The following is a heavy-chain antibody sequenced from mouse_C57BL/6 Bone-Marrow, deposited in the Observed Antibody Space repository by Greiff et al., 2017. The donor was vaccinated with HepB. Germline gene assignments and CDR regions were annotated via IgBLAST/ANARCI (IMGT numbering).Heavy chain of an antibody. CDR3: ARSHYYGSSYVGWYFDV. J-gene: IGHJ1*03. Sequence: VQLQQSGAELARPGASVKLSCKASGYTFTSYGISWVKQRTGQGLEWIGEIYPRSGNTYYNEKFKGKATLTADKSSSTAYMELRSLTSEDSAVYCCARSHYYGSSYVGWYFDVWGTGTTVTVSS. CDR1: GYTFTSYG. CDR2: IYPRSGNT. D-gene: IGHD1-1*01. V-gene: IGHV1-81*01.